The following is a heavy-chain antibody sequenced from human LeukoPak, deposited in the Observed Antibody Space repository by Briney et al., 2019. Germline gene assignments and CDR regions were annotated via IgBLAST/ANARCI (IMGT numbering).Heavy chain of an antibody. D-gene: IGHD1-26*01. CDR3: ARDVMRGSEIDY. V-gene: IGHV1-2*02. J-gene: IGHJ4*02. Sequence: ASVKVSRKASGYTFSDYYIHWVRQAPGQGLEWMGWINPNSGGTNYAQEFQGRVTMTRDTSITTAYMELSRLTSDDTAVYYCARDVMRGSEIDYWGQGTLVAVSS. CDR2: INPNSGGT. CDR1: GYTFSDYY.